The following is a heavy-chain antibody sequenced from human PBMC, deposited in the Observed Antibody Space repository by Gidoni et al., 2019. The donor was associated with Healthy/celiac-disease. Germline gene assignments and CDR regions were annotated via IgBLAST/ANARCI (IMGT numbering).Heavy chain of an antibody. Sequence: EVQLLESGGGLVQPGGSLRLSCAASGFTFSSYAMSWVRQAPGKGLEWVSAISGSGGSTYYADSVKGRFTISRDNSKNTLYLQMNSLRAEDTAVYYCAKGTMTLYSSSGYYYYGMDVWGQGTTVTVSS. CDR1: GFTFSSYA. D-gene: IGHD6-6*01. J-gene: IGHJ6*02. CDR2: ISGSGGST. CDR3: AKGTMTLYSSSGYYYYGMDV. V-gene: IGHV3-23*01.